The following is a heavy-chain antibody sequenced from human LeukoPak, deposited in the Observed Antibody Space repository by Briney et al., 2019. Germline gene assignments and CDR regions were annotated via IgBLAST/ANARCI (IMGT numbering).Heavy chain of an antibody. CDR1: GGTFSSYA. CDR2: IIPILGIA. J-gene: IGHJ6*02. CDR3: ARGTLRFLEWLSRQHYYGMDV. V-gene: IGHV1-69*04. Sequence: GASVKVSCKASGGTFSSYAISWVRQAPGQGLEWMGRIIPILGIANYAQKFQGRVTITADKSTSTAYMELSSLRSEDTAVYYCARGTLRFLEWLSRQHYYGMDVWGQGTTVTVSS. D-gene: IGHD3-3*01.